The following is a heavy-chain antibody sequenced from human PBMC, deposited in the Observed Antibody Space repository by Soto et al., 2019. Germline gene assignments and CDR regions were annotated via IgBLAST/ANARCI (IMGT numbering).Heavy chain of an antibody. CDR2: IIPIFGTA. CDR3: AREGGSYAHNWVDP. CDR1: GGTFSSYA. Sequence: QVQLVQSGAEVKKPGSSVKVSCKASGGTFSSYAISWVRQAPGQGLEWMGGIIPIFGTANYAQKFQGRVTITADESTRQAYMELSSLRSEDTAVYYWAREGGSYAHNWVDPWGQGTLVTVSS. D-gene: IGHD1-26*01. J-gene: IGHJ5*02. V-gene: IGHV1-69*12.